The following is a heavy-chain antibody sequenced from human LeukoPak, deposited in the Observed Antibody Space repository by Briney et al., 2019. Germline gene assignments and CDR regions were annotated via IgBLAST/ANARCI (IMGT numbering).Heavy chain of an antibody. J-gene: IGHJ5*02. V-gene: IGHV4-59*01. D-gene: IGHD5-24*01. Sequence: SETLSLTCTVSGGSISSYYWSWIRQPPGKGLEWIGYIAYSGSTNYNPSLTSRLTISVDTSKNQFSLKLSSVTAADTAVYYCAREEIRSWFDPWGQGTLVTVSS. CDR2: IAYSGST. CDR3: AREEIRSWFDP. CDR1: GGSISSYY.